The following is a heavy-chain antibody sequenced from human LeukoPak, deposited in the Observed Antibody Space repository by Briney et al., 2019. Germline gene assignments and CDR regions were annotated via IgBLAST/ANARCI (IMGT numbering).Heavy chain of an antibody. V-gene: IGHV4-34*01. CDR1: GGSLSDYY. CDR2: INHSGST. D-gene: IGHD2-2*02. J-gene: IGHJ6*02. Sequence: SETLSLTCAVYGGSLSDYYWSWIRQPPGKGLEWIGEINHSGSTNYNPSLKSRVTISVDTSKNQFSLKLSPVTAADTAVYYCARMRYCSSTSCYRASYGMDVWGQGTTVTVSS. CDR3: ARMRYCSSTSCYRASYGMDV.